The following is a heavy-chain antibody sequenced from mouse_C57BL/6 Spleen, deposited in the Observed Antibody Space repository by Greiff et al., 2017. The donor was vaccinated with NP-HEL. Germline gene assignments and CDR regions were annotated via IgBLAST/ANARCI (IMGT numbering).Heavy chain of an antibody. CDR1: GYTFTSYW. D-gene: IGHD1-1*01. J-gene: IGHJ3*01. Sequence: QVQLQQPGTELVKPGASVKLSCKASGYTFTSYWMHWVKQRPGQGLEWIGNINPSNGGTNYNEKFKSKATLTVDKSSSTAYIQLSSLTSEDSAVYYWARGLITTVKGPWVAYGGQGTLVTVSA. CDR2: INPSNGGT. CDR3: ARGLITTVKGPWVAY. V-gene: IGHV1-53*01.